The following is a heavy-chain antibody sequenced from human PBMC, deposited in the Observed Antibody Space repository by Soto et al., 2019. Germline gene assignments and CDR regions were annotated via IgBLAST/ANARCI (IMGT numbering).Heavy chain of an antibody. J-gene: IGHJ3*02. CDR1: GFTFSSYA. CDR3: AKAITEYTSSSASDI. CDR2: ISGSGGST. Sequence: QPGGSLRLSCAASGFTFSSYAMNWVRQAPGKGLEWVSAISGSGGSTYYAGSVKGRFTISRDNSKNTVYLQMNSLRAEDTAVYHCAKAITEYTSSSASDIWGQGTMVTVSS. D-gene: IGHD6-6*01. V-gene: IGHV3-23*01.